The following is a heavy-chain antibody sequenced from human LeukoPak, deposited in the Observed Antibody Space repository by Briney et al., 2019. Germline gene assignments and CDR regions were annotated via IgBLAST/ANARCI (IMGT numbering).Heavy chain of an antibody. CDR2: INSDGSST. CDR1: GFTFSSYW. Sequence: GGSLRLSCAASGFTFSSYWMSWVRQAPGKGLVWVSRINSDGSSTAYADSVKGRFTISRDNAKNTLYLQMNSLGVEDTAVYYCYLSGSFDYWGQGTLVIVSS. D-gene: IGHD1-26*01. J-gene: IGHJ4*02. V-gene: IGHV3-74*01. CDR3: YLSGSFDY.